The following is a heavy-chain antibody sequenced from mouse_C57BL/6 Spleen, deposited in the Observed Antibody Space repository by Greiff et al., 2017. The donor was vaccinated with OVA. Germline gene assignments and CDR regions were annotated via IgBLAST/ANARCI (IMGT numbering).Heavy chain of an antibody. Sequence: EVKLMESGGGLVKPGGSLKLSCAASGFTFSDYGMHWVRQAPEKGLEWVAYISSGSSTIYYADTVKGRFTISRDNAKNTLFLQMTSLRSEDTAMYYCARRATEGAMDYWGQGTSVTVSS. D-gene: IGHD3-1*01. V-gene: IGHV5-17*01. J-gene: IGHJ4*01. CDR1: GFTFSDYG. CDR3: ARRATEGAMDY. CDR2: ISSGSSTI.